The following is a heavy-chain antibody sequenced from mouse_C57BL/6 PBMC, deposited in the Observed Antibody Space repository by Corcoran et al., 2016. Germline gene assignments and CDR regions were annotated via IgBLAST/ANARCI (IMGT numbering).Heavy chain of an antibody. CDR3: ARQDYYGSSYGAMDY. Sequence: QVQLQQSGAELARPGASVKLSCKASGYTFTSYGISWVKQRTGQGLEWIGEIYPRSGNTYYNEKFKGKATLTADKSSSTAYVELRSLTSEDSAVYFCARQDYYGSSYGAMDYWGQGTSVTVSS. J-gene: IGHJ4*01. CDR1: GYTFTSYG. V-gene: IGHV1-81*01. CDR2: IYPRSGNT. D-gene: IGHD1-1*01.